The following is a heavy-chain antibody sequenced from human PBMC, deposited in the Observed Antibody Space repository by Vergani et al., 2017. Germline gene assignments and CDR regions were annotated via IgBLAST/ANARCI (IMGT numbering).Heavy chain of an antibody. J-gene: IGHJ5*02. Sequence: QVQLQQWGAGLLKPSETLSLTCAVYGGSFSGYYWSWIRQSPGKGLEWIGEINHSGSTNYNPSLKSRVTISVDTSKNQFSLKLSSVTAADTAVYYCARPGTTVTTGWFDPWGQGTLVTVSS. CDR1: GGSFSGYY. D-gene: IGHD4-17*01. CDR2: INHSGST. CDR3: ARPGTTVTTGWFDP. V-gene: IGHV4-34*01.